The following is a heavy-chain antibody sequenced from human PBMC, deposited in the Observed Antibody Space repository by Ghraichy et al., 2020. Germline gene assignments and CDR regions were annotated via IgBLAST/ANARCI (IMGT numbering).Heavy chain of an antibody. CDR3: AAVAGAAVAGLSFDY. V-gene: IGHV1-58*02. Sequence: SVKVSCKASGFTFTSSAMQWVRQARGQRLEWIGWIVVGSGNTNYAQKFQERVTITRDMSTSTAYMELSSLRSEDTAVYYCAAVAGAAVAGLSFDYWGQGTLVTVSS. CDR2: IVVGSGNT. CDR1: GFTFTSSA. D-gene: IGHD6-19*01. J-gene: IGHJ4*02.